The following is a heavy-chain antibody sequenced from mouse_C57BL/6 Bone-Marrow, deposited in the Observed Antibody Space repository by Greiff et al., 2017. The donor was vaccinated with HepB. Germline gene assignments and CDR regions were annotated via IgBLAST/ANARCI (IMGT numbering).Heavy chain of an antibody. CDR3: ARSFYYYGSSLYWYFDV. Sequence: VQLQQSGPELVKPGASVKIPCKASGYTFTDYNMDWVKQSHGKSLEWIGDINPNNGGTIYNQKFKGKATLTVDKSSSTAYMELRSLTSEDTAVYYCARSFYYYGSSLYWYFDVWGTGTTVTVSS. CDR1: GYTFTDYN. CDR2: INPNNGGT. J-gene: IGHJ1*03. V-gene: IGHV1-18*01. D-gene: IGHD1-1*01.